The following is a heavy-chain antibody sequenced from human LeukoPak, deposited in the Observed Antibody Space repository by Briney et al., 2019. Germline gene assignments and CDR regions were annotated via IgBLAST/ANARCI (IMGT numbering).Heavy chain of an antibody. V-gene: IGHV4-59*08. CDR1: GGSISSYY. J-gene: IGHJ3*02. Sequence: SETLSLPCTVSGGSISSYYWSWIRPPPGKGLEWIGYIYYSGSTNYNPSLKSRVTISVDTSKNQFSLKLSSVTAADTAVYYCARLIDAFDIWGQGTMVTVSS. CDR3: ARLIDAFDI. CDR2: IYYSGST. D-gene: IGHD3-22*01.